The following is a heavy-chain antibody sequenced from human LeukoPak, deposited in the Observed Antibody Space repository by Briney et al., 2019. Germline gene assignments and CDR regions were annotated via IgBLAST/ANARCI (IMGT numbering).Heavy chain of an antibody. V-gene: IGHV3-30*18. J-gene: IGHJ4*02. D-gene: IGHD3-10*01. Sequence: GGSLRLSCAASGFAFSSYGMHWVRQAPGKGLEWVAVISYDGSNKYYADSVKGRFTISRDNSKNTLYLQMNSLRAEDMAVYYCAKDPSTMVRGVIPYWGQGTLVTVSS. CDR2: ISYDGSNK. CDR1: GFAFSSYG. CDR3: AKDPSTMVRGVIPY.